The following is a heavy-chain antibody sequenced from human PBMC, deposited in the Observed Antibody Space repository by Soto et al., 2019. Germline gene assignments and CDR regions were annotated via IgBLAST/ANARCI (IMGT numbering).Heavy chain of an antibody. Sequence: GGSLRLSCAASRFTFSSYGMHWVRQTPGKGLEWVALISYDGSQKYYADSVKGRFTISRDNSKNTLYLQMNSLRPEDTAVYYCAKDVRFKDIVVVPAAIVDYWGQGTLVTVSS. J-gene: IGHJ4*02. CDR2: ISYDGSQK. V-gene: IGHV3-30*18. CDR1: RFTFSSYG. CDR3: AKDVRFKDIVVVPAAIVDY. D-gene: IGHD2-2*01.